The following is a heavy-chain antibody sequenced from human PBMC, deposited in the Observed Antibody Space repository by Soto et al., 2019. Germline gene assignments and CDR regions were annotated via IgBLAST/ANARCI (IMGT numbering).Heavy chain of an antibody. V-gene: IGHV3-30*03. CDR2: ISYDGSNK. CDR3: VREGSAWSRGY. CDR1: GFTYSSYG. D-gene: IGHD6-19*01. Sequence: PGGSLRLSCAAPGFTYSSYGMHWVRQAPGKGLEWVAVISYDGSNKYYADSVQGRFTISRDNSKNTLYLQMNSLRAEDTAVYYCVREGSAWSRGYWGQGTLVTVSS. J-gene: IGHJ4*02.